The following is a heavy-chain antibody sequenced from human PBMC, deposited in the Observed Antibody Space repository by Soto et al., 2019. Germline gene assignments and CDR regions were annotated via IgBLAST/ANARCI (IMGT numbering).Heavy chain of an antibody. Sequence: EVQLVESGGGLVKPGGSLRLSCAASGFTFSSYSMNWVRQAPGKGLEWVSSISSSSSYIYYADSVKGRFTISRDNAKNSLYLQMNSLRAEDTAGYYCARYSSRHFDPWGQGTLVTVSS. CDR3: ARYSSRHFDP. J-gene: IGHJ5*02. D-gene: IGHD6-13*01. V-gene: IGHV3-21*01. CDR2: ISSSSSYI. CDR1: GFTFSSYS.